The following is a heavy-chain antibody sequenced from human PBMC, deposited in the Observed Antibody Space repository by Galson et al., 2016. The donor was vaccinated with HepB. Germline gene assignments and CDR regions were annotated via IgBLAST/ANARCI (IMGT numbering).Heavy chain of an antibody. Sequence: SLRLSCAASGFTFSNFWMNWVRQVPGKGLQWVASIKGDGSEKHYVDSVRGRFTISRDNAKNSLYLQMDNLRAEDTAVYYCQGSGYSGTWGQGAPVTVSS. V-gene: IGHV3-7*01. CDR2: IKGDGSEK. D-gene: IGHD5-12*01. CDR3: QGSGYSGT. J-gene: IGHJ4*02. CDR1: GFTFSNFW.